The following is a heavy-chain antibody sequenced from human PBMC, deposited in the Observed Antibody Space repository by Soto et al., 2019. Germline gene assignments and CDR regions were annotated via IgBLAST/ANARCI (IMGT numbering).Heavy chain of an antibody. Sequence: QVQLVGSGGGVVQPGRSLRLSCAASGFTFSSYAMHWVRQAPGKGLEWVAVISYDGSNKYYADSVKGRFTSSRDNSKNTLFLPMNRLRAEGTAVYYCATEGDIVATPYFDYWGQGTLVTVSS. CDR3: ATEGDIVATPYFDY. D-gene: IGHD5-12*01. V-gene: IGHV3-30-3*01. CDR2: ISYDGSNK. CDR1: GFTFSSYA. J-gene: IGHJ4*02.